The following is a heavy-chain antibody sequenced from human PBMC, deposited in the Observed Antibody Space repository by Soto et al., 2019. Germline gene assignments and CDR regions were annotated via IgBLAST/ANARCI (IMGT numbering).Heavy chain of an antibody. CDR2: INPNSGGT. Sequence: ASVRVSCKASGYTFTGYYVPWVRQAPGQGLEWMGWINPNSGGTNYAQKLQGRVTMTRDPSISTAYMELSRLRSDDTAVYYCARDIDMDIVVEVAATAPGYWGQGTLVTVSS. CDR3: ARDIDMDIVVEVAATAPGY. D-gene: IGHD2-15*01. V-gene: IGHV1-2*02. J-gene: IGHJ4*02. CDR1: GYTFTGYY.